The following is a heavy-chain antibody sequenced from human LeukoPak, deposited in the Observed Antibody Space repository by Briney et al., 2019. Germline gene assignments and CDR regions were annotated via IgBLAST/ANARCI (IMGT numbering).Heavy chain of an antibody. CDR1: GGSITNSYYF. D-gene: IGHD6-13*01. CDR3: ARHRVQGAYSEFDY. Sequence: SETLSLTCTVSGGSITNSYYFWSWLRQPPGKGLEWIGSFSYGGSTYYNPSLKSRVTISVDTSKNQFSLNLNSVTAADTSVYYCARHRVQGAYSEFDYWGQGTLVAVSS. V-gene: IGHV4-39*01. CDR2: FSYGGST. J-gene: IGHJ4*02.